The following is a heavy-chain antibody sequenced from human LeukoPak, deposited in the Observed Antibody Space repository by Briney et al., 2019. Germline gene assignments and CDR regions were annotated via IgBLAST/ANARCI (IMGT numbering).Heavy chain of an antibody. Sequence: PGGSLRLSCAASQFIISYDWMHWVRQAPGKGLECVANIKTDGSAKYYPDSVKGRFTVSRDNAKNSLYLQMNNMRVEDTAIYYCTKDLNHDSSGWGQGTLVTVSS. CDR1: QFIISYDW. J-gene: IGHJ1*01. V-gene: IGHV3-7*01. CDR2: IKTDGSAK. D-gene: IGHD3-22*01. CDR3: TKDLNHDSSG.